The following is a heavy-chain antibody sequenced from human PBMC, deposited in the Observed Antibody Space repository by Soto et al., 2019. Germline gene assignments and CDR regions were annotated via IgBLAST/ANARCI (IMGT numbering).Heavy chain of an antibody. Sequence: QVQLVQSGAEVKKPGASVRVSCKASGYTFTSYYIHWVRQAPGQGLEWMGIINPNGGSTNYAQKLQGRVTMTRDTSTSTVYMDLSSLRSEDTAVYYCARGLFAGDVWGKGTTVTVS. CDR1: GYTFTSYY. CDR3: ARGLFAGDV. J-gene: IGHJ6*03. V-gene: IGHV1-46*03. CDR2: INPNGGST.